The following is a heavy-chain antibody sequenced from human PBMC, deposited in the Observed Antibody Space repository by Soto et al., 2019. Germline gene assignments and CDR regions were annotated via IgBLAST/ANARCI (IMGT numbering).Heavy chain of an antibody. D-gene: IGHD3-10*01. J-gene: IGHJ5*02. CDR2: ISAYNGNT. Sequence: QVQLVQSGAEVKKPGASVKVSCKASGYTFTSYGISWVRQAPGQGLEWMGWISAYNGNTNYAQKLQGRVTMTTDTCTSRGYMELRRLRSDDTAVYWCARDDGFGEVFDPWGQGNVVTVSS. CDR3: ARDDGFGEVFDP. CDR1: GYTFTSYG. V-gene: IGHV1-18*01.